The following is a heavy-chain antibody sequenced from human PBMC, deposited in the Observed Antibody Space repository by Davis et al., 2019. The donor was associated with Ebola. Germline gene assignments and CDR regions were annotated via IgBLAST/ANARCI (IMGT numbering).Heavy chain of an antibody. CDR2: IYYSGST. Sequence: SETLSLTCTVSGGSISSYYWSWIRQPPGKGLEWIGYIYYSGSTTYNPSLKSRVTISVDTSKNQFSLKLSSVTAADTAVYYCARVGNGITMIVYWGQGTLVTVSS. CDR3: ARVGNGITMIVY. D-gene: IGHD3-22*01. V-gene: IGHV4-59*01. J-gene: IGHJ4*02. CDR1: GGSISSYY.